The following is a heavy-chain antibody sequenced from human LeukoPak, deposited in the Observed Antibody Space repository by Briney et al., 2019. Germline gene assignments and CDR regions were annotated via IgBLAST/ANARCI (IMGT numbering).Heavy chain of an antibody. Sequence: SGPTLVKPTQTLTLTCTFSGFSLSTSGVGVGWIRQPPGKALEWLARIDWDDDKYYSTSLKTRLTISKDTSKNQVVLTMTNMDPVDTATYYCARTSGYSGYDYLFDYWGQGTLVTVSS. D-gene: IGHD5-12*01. CDR3: ARTSGYSGYDYLFDY. CDR2: IDWDDDK. V-gene: IGHV2-70*11. CDR1: GFSLSTSGVG. J-gene: IGHJ4*02.